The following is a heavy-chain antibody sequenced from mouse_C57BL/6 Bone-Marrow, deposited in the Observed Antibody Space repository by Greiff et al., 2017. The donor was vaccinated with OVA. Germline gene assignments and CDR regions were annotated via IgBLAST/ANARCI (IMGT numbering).Heavy chain of an antibody. D-gene: IGHD4-1*01. V-gene: IGHV5-6*01. CDR2: ISSGGSYT. CDR3: ARNWDGAY. Sequence: EVKVVDSGGDLVKPGGSLKLSCAASGFTFSSYGMSWVRQTPDKRLEWVATISSGGSYTYYPDSVKGRFTISRDNAKNTLYLQMSSLKSEDTAMYYCARNWDGAYWGQGTLVTVSA. CDR1: GFTFSSYG. J-gene: IGHJ3*01.